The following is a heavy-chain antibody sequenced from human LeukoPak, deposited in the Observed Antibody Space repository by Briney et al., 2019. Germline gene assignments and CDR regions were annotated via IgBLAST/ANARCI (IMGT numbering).Heavy chain of an antibody. CDR3: VRDLGHSRHYFEY. Sequence: GGSLRRSCAASGFTFNSFFLNWVRLTPGRELEWVACISQDGSETFYMDSVRGRFTISRDNTKNSLYLQMDSLRAEDTAVYFCVRDLGHSRHYFEYWGQGALVTVSS. CDR1: GFTFNSFF. D-gene: IGHD7-27*01. J-gene: IGHJ4*02. CDR2: ISQDGSET. V-gene: IGHV3-7*01.